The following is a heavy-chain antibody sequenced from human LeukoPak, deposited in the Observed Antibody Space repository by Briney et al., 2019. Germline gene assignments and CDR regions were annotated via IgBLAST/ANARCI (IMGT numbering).Heavy chain of an antibody. CDR2: IYYSGST. CDR1: GGSISSYY. V-gene: IGHV4-59*01. Sequence: SETLSLTCTVSGGSISSYYWSWIRQPPGKGLEWIGYIYYSGSTNYNPSLESRVTISVDTSKNQFSLKLSSVTAADTAVYYCARVLQFYYFDYWGQGTLVTVSS. CDR3: ARVLQFYYFDY. J-gene: IGHJ4*02. D-gene: IGHD5-24*01.